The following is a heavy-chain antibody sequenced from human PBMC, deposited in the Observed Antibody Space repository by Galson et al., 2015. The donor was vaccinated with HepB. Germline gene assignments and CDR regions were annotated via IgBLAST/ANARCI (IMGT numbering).Heavy chain of an antibody. CDR3: AREDGELRGFDY. CDR1: GFTFSSYG. Sequence: SLRLSCAASGFTFSSYGMHWVRQAPGKGLEWVAVIWYDGSNKYYADSVKGRFTISRDNSKNTLYLQMNSLRAKDTAVYYCAREDGELRGFDYWGQGTLVTVSS. V-gene: IGHV3-33*01. J-gene: IGHJ4*02. D-gene: IGHD1-26*01. CDR2: IWYDGSNK.